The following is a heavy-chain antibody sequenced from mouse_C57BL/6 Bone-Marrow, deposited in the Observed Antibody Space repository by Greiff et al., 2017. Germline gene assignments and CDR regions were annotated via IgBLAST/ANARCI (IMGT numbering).Heavy chain of an antibody. D-gene: IGHD3-2*02. CDR3: AQRQRRLRD. CDR1: GFSLTSYG. CDR2: IWSGGST. J-gene: IGHJ3*01. V-gene: IGHV2-2*01. Sequence: VHLVESGPGLVQPSQSLSITCTVSGFSLTSYGVHWVRQSPGKGLEWLGVIWSGGSTDYNAAFISRLSISKDNSKSQVFFKMNSQQADDTAIYYCAQRQRRLRDWGQGTLVTVSA.